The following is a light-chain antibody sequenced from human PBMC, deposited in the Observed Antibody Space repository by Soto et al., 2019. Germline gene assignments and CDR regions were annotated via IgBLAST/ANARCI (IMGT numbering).Light chain of an antibody. J-gene: IGKJ1*01. CDR3: QQFRNWPWT. V-gene: IGKV3-15*01. CDR1: QSVRSH. CDR2: DAS. Sequence: EIVLTQSPATLSASPWERATLSCRASQSVRSHLSWYRQRPGQAPRLLIYDASSRATGIPARISGSGSGTEFTLTISSLQSEDFAVYYCQQFRNWPWTFGQGTKVDIK.